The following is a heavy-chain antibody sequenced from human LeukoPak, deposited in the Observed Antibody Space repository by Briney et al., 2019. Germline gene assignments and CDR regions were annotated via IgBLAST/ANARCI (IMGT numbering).Heavy chain of an antibody. CDR3: ARVPIDYYYYYMDV. D-gene: IGHD3-22*01. Sequence: SVKVSCKASGGTFSSYAISWVRQAPGQGLEWMGGIIPIFGTANYAQKFQGRVTMTRDTSISTAYMELSRLRSDDTAVYYCARVPIDYYYYYMDVWGKGTTVTVSS. J-gene: IGHJ6*03. CDR1: GGTFSSYA. V-gene: IGHV1-69*05. CDR2: IIPIFGTA.